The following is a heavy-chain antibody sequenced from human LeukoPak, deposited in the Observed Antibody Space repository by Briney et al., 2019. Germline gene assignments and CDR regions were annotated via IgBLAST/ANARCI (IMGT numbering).Heavy chain of an antibody. Sequence: GGSLRLSCAASGFTFSSYSMNWVRQAPGKGLEWVSSISSSSSYIYYADSVKGRFTISRDNAKNSLYLQMNSLRAEDTAVYYCASALTVTIPSLDYYGMDVWGQGTTVTVSS. CDR2: ISSSSSYI. CDR3: ASALTVTIPSLDYYGMDV. CDR1: GFTFSSYS. V-gene: IGHV3-21*01. J-gene: IGHJ6*02. D-gene: IGHD4-17*01.